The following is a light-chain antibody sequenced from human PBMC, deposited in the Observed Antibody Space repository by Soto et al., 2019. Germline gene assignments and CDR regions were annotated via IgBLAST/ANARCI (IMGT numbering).Light chain of an antibody. CDR3: QQSSNWPHSIT. V-gene: IGKV3-11*01. CDR1: QSVYMK. CDR2: DAS. Sequence: EIVMTQSPATLSVSPGERAALSCRASQSVYMKLAWYQQKPGQAPRLLIYDASNRATGIPARFSGSGSETDFTLTISSLEPEDFAVYYCQQSSNWPHSITFGQGTRLEI. J-gene: IGKJ5*01.